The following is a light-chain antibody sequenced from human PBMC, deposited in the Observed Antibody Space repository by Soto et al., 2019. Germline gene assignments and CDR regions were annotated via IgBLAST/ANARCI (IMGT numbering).Light chain of an antibody. J-gene: IGKJ5*01. CDR1: QSVGSNY. CDR2: DAS. CDR3: QHFGSSPPVI. V-gene: IGKV3-20*01. Sequence: EIVLTQSPDTLSLSPGERATLSCRASQSVGSNYLAWYQQKPGQAPRLLMYDASGRASGIPDRFSGSGSGTDFTLTISRLEPEDFAVYYCQHFGSSPPVIFGQGTRLDVK.